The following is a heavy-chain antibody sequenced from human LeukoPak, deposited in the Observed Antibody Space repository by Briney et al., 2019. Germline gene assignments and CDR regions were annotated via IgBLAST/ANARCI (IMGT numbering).Heavy chain of an antibody. CDR3: ASYNWKYVFFDY. D-gene: IGHD1-7*01. CDR2: IYYSGST. Sequence: PSETLSLTCTVSSGSISSYYWSWIRQPPGKGLEWIGYIYYSGSTNYNPSLKSRVTISVDTSKNQFSLKLSSVTTADTAVYYCASYNWKYVFFDYWGQGTLVTVSS. J-gene: IGHJ4*02. V-gene: IGHV4-59*01. CDR1: SGSISSYY.